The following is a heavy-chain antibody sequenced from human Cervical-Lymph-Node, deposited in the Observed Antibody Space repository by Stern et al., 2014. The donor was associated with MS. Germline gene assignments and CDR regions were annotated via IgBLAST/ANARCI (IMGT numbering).Heavy chain of an antibody. CDR3: ARDCRLRYFDNYGMDV. D-gene: IGHD3-9*01. Sequence: QLQLQESGPGLVKPSQTLSLTCTVSGGSISSGSYYWSWIRQPAGKGLEWIGRIYTSGSPHYNPSLKSRVTISVDTSKNQFSLKLSSVTAADTAVYYCARDCRLRYFDNYGMDVWGQGTTVTVSS. J-gene: IGHJ6*02. V-gene: IGHV4-61*02. CDR2: IYTSGSP. CDR1: GGSISSGSYY.